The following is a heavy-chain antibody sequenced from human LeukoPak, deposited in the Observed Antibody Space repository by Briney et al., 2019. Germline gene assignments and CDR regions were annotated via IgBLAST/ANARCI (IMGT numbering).Heavy chain of an antibody. CDR1: GYTFTGYY. J-gene: IGHJ5*02. CDR3: ARNYGSGGRGFDP. D-gene: IGHD3-10*01. Sequence: GASVKVSCKASGYTFTGYYMHWVRQAAGQGLEWMGWINPNSGGTNYAQKFQGRVTMTRDTSISTAYMELSRLRSDDTAVYYCARNYGSGGRGFDPWGQGTLVTVSS. V-gene: IGHV1-2*02. CDR2: INPNSGGT.